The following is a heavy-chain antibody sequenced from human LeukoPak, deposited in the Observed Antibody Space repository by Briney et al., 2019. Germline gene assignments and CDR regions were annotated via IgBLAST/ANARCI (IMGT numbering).Heavy chain of an antibody. CDR1: GFTFSGSA. CDR2: IRSKANNYAT. Sequence: HPGGSLRLSCAASGFTFSGSAVHRVRQASGKGLEWVGRIRSKANNYATAYAASVKGRFTLSRDDSKNTASLQMSSLKTEDTAVYYCTRLYGDYVGNWFDPWGPGTLVTVSS. CDR3: TRLYGDYVGNWFDP. J-gene: IGHJ5*02. V-gene: IGHV3-73*01. D-gene: IGHD4-17*01.